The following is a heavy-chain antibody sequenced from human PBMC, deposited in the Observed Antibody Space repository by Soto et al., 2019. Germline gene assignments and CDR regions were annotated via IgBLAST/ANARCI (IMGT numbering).Heavy chain of an antibody. CDR3: ARGGRNGMDV. J-gene: IGHJ6*02. CDR2: INHSGST. V-gene: IGHV4-34*01. CDR1: GGSFSGYY. Sequence: QVQLQQWGAGLLKPSETLSLTCAVYGGSFSGYYWSWIRQPPGKGLEWIGEINHSGSTNYNPSLKSRVTISVDTSKNQFSRKLSSVTAADTAVYYCARGGRNGMDVWGQGTTVTVSS.